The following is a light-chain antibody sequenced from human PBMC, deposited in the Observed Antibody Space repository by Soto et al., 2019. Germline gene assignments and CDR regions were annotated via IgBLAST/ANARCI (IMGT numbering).Light chain of an antibody. CDR3: QQYYSTPLT. V-gene: IGKV4-1*01. J-gene: IGKJ4*01. Sequence: DFVLTQSPDSLAVSLGERATINCKSSQSVLSNSNNKNYLAWYQQKPGQPPKLLIYWASTRESGVPERFSGSESGTDFTLTISSLQAEDVAVYFCQQYYSTPLTFGGGTKVDIK. CDR2: WAS. CDR1: QSVLSNSNNKNY.